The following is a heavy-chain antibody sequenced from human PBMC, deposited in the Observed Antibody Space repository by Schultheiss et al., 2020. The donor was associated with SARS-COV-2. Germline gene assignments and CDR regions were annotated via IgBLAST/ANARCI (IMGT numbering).Heavy chain of an antibody. CDR3: AKTSGGLWFGESHFDS. J-gene: IGHJ4*02. V-gene: IGHV3-23*01. CDR1: GFTFSSYG. Sequence: GGSLRLSCAGSGFTFSSYGMTWVRQAPGKGLEWISAIRGNGNFTYYADSVKGRFTISRDNSKNTLYLQMNSLRGEDTAVYYCAKTSGGLWFGESHFDSWGQGTLVTVSS. D-gene: IGHD3-10*01. CDR2: IRGNGNFT.